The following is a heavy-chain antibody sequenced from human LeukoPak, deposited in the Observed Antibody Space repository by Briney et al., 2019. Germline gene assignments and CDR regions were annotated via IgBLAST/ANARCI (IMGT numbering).Heavy chain of an antibody. CDR2: ISWNSGRI. J-gene: IGHJ3*02. V-gene: IGHV3-9*03. CDR3: AKDIYGTGIQDAFDI. D-gene: IGHD1-1*01. Sequence: QPGRSLRLSCAASGFTFDDYAMHWVRQAPGKGLEWVSSISWNSGRIGYADSVKGRFTISRDNAKNSLYLQMNSLRAEDMALYFCAKDIYGTGIQDAFDIWGQGQWSPSLQ. CDR1: GFTFDDYA.